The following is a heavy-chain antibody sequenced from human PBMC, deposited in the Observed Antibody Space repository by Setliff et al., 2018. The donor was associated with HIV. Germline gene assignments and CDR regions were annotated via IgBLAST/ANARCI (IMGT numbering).Heavy chain of an antibody. D-gene: IGHD3-9*01. CDR3: ARYRPRSYDYNLTGFGSFDY. Sequence: ASVKVSCKASGYTFKSYGITWVRQAPGQGLEWMGWISAYHHKTNYAQKLQGRVTMTTDTSTSTAYMELRSPRYDDTAVYYCARYRPRSYDYNLTGFGSFDYWGQGSLVTVSS. CDR2: ISAYHHKT. V-gene: IGHV1-18*01. J-gene: IGHJ4*02. CDR1: GYTFKSYG.